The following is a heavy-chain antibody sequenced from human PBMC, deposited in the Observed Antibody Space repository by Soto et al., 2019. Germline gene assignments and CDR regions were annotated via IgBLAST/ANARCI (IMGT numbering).Heavy chain of an antibody. CDR2: IYWDDDE. J-gene: IGHJ4*02. V-gene: IGHV2-5*02. D-gene: IGHD3-10*01. CDR1: GFSLTTDGVG. Sequence: QITLKESGPTLVTPTQTLTLTCSFSGFSLTTDGVGVGWVRQPPGEALEWLALIYWDDDERYSPSLKTRLTITKDPSKNQVVLIMTTIDPVDTATYYCAHSRNLITEDAQVGDFDYWGQGTLVTVSS. CDR3: AHSRNLITEDAQVGDFDY.